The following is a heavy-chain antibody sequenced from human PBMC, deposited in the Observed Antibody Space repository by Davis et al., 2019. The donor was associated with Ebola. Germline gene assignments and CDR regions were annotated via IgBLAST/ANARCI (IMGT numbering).Heavy chain of an antibody. J-gene: IGHJ6*02. CDR2: IIPIFGTA. V-gene: IGHV1-18*01. CDR1: GYTFTSYG. Sequence: ASVKVSCKASGYTFTSYGISWVRQAPGQGLEWMGGIIPIFGTANYAQKLQGRVTMTTDTSTSTAYMELRSLRSDDTAVYYCARIEGRLRFLEWLSDTHYYYYGMDVWGQGTTVTVSS. D-gene: IGHD3-3*01. CDR3: ARIEGRLRFLEWLSDTHYYYYGMDV.